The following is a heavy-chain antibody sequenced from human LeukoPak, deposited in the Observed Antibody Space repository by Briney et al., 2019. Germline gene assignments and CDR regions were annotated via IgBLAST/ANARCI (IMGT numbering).Heavy chain of an antibody. V-gene: IGHV4-59*06. CDR1: GGSISSYY. CDR3: ASDLGSGSYLVY. Sequence: PSETLSLTCTVSGGSISSYYWSWIRQPAGKGLEWIGYIYYSGSTYYNPSLKSRVTISVDTSKNQFSLKLSSVTAADTAVYYCASDLGSGSYLVYWGQGTLVTVSS. J-gene: IGHJ4*02. D-gene: IGHD1-26*01. CDR2: IYYSGST.